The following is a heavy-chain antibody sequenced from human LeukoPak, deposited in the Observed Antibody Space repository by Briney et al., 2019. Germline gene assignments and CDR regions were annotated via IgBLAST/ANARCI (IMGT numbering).Heavy chain of an antibody. V-gene: IGHV4-34*01. J-gene: IGHJ6*03. CDR2: INHTGST. CDR3: ARGRSCKGSSTSCYAPTDYYYYMDV. D-gene: IGHD2-2*01. CDR1: GGSFSGYY. Sequence: PSETLSLTCGVYGGSFSGYYYNWIRQSPGKGLDWIAEINHTGSTNYNPSLKSRVTISVDTSKNQFSLKLSSVTAADTAVYYCARGRSCKGSSTSCYAPTDYYYYMDVWGKGTTVTVSS.